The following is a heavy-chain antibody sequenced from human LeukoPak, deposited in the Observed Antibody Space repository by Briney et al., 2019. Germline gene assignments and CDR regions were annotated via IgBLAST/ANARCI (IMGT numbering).Heavy chain of an antibody. V-gene: IGHV4-59*01. CDR1: GGSISSYY. Sequence: SETLSLTCTVSGGSISSYYWSWIRQPPGKGLEWIGYIYYSGSTNYNPSLKSRVTISVDTSKNQSSLKLSSVTAADTAVYYCARSIGGVIVEDAFDIWGQGTMVTVSS. D-gene: IGHD3-16*02. J-gene: IGHJ3*02. CDR3: ARSIGGVIVEDAFDI. CDR2: IYYSGST.